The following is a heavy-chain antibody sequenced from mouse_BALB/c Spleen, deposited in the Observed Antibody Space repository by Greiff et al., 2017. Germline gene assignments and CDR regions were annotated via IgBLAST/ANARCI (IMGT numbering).Heavy chain of an antibody. CDR3: ARWSYGSSLVDY. D-gene: IGHD1-1*01. J-gene: IGHJ2*01. CDR2: ISYSGST. CDR1: GYSITSDYA. V-gene: IGHV3-2*02. Sequence: EVQLQQSGPGLVKPSQSLSLTCTVTGYSITSDYAWNWIRQFPGNKLEWMGYISYSGSTSYNPSLKSRISITRDTSKNQFFLQLNSVTTEDTATYYCARWSYGSSLVDYWGQGTTLTVSA.